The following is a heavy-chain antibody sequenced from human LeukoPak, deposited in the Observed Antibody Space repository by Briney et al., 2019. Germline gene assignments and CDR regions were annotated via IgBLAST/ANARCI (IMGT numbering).Heavy chain of an antibody. D-gene: IGHD3-22*01. CDR1: GFAFNTYS. J-gene: IGHJ4*02. V-gene: IGHV3-48*01. Sequence: GGSLRLSCAASGFAFNTYSMNWVRQAPGKGLEWVSSITSSSTTKYYADSVKGRFTISRDNAKNSLYLQMNSLGAEDTAVYYCARPYDTRGYFPDYWGQGTLVTVSS. CDR3: ARPYDTRGYFPDY. CDR2: ITSSSTTK.